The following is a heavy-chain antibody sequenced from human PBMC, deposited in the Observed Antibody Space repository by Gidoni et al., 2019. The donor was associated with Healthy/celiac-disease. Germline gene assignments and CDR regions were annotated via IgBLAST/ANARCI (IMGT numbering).Heavy chain of an antibody. Sequence: QVQLQESGPGLVKPSETLSLTCTVSGGSISSYYWSWIRQPPGKGLEWIGYIYYSGSTNYNPSLKSRVTISVDTSKNQFSLKLSSVTAADTAVYYCARGRDGYNYFPDYWGQGTLVTVSS. J-gene: IGHJ4*02. D-gene: IGHD5-12*01. V-gene: IGHV4-59*01. CDR2: IYYSGST. CDR1: GGSISSYY. CDR3: ARGRDGYNYFPDY.